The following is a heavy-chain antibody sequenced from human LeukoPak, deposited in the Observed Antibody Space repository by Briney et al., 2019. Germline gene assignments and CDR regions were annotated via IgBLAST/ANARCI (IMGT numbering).Heavy chain of an antibody. CDR1: GFTFDDYA. D-gene: IGHD5-18*01. V-gene: IGHV3-9*01. Sequence: GGSLRLSCAASGFTFDDYAMHWVRQAPGKGLEWVSGISWNSGSIGYADSVKGRFTISRDNAKNSLYLQMNSLRAEDTALYYCAKDIFSYGYPSNFGYWGQGTLVTVSS. J-gene: IGHJ4*02. CDR2: ISWNSGSI. CDR3: AKDIFSYGYPSNFGY.